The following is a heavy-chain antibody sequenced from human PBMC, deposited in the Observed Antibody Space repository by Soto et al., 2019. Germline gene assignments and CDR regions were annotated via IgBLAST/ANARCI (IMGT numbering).Heavy chain of an antibody. CDR3: TRPAYSGGNPDWYFDL. CDR2: IRSKANYYAT. D-gene: IGHD2-15*01. J-gene: IGHJ2*01. V-gene: IGHV3-73*01. Sequence: EVQLVESGGGLVQPGGSLKLSCAASGFTFSGSAIHWVRQASGKGLEWVGRIRSKANYYATAYTASVKGRFTISRDDSDNTAYLQMNSLKTEDTAVYYCTRPAYSGGNPDWYFDLWGRGTLVTVSS. CDR1: GFTFSGSA.